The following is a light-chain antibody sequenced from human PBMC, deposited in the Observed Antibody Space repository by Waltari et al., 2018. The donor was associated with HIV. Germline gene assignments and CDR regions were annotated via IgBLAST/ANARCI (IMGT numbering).Light chain of an antibody. CDR1: QGVSTP. J-gene: IGKJ4*02. CDR2: DAS. CDR3: QQRSTWPIT. V-gene: IGKV3-11*01. Sequence: ELVLRQSPVTLSLSLGERVTLSWRAGQGVSTPIGWNQQKPCLAPRLLIADASNSATGLAARCSGSESGTDFTRTINGLEPEDCAVYYCQQRSTWPITFGAGTKVEIK.